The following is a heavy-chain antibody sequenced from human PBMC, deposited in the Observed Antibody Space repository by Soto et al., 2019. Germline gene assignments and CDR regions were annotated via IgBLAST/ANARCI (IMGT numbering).Heavy chain of an antibody. D-gene: IGHD3-22*01. CDR2: INPNSGGT. CDR1: GYTFTGYY. Sequence: QVQLVQSGAEVKKPGASVKVSCKASGYTFTGYYMHWVRQAPGQGLEWMGWINPNSGGTNYAQKFQGWVTMTRDSSISTAYMELSRLRSDDMAVYYCAREYYYDSSVGFDYWGQGTLVTVSS. V-gene: IGHV1-2*04. J-gene: IGHJ4*02. CDR3: AREYYYDSSVGFDY.